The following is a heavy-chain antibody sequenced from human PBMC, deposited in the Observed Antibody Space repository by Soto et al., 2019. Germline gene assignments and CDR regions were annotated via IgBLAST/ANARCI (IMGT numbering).Heavy chain of an antibody. CDR2: ISAYNGNT. D-gene: IGHD1-26*01. J-gene: IGHJ6*02. Sequence: ASVNVSWKSSGSTFTGSGIIWVRPTPVQGLEWLGWISAYNGNTNYAQKLQGRVTMTTDTSTSTAYMELRSLRSDDTAVYYCARIEPIVGAPYGMDVCGQGTTVTVSS. V-gene: IGHV1-18*04. CDR3: ARIEPIVGAPYGMDV. CDR1: GSTFTGSG.